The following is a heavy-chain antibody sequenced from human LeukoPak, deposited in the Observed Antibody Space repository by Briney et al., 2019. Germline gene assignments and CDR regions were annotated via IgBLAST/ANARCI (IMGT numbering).Heavy chain of an antibody. V-gene: IGHV3-30-3*01. CDR2: ISYDESYR. Sequence: PGRSLRLSCAASGFTFSSYAMHWVRQAPGKGLEWVALISYDESYRYYADSVKGRFTISRDNSKNTLYLQMNSLRADDTAVYYCARVQWELLYPDYWGQGTLVTVSS. CDR3: ARVQWELLYPDY. J-gene: IGHJ4*02. CDR1: GFTFSSYA. D-gene: IGHD1-26*01.